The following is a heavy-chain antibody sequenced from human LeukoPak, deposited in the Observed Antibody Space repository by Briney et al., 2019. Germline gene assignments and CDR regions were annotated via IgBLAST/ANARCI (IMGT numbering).Heavy chain of an antibody. Sequence: SETLSLTCTVPGGSISSYYWSWIRQPPGKGLEWIGYIFYSGSTNYNPSLKSRVTISVDTSKNQFSLKLTSVTAADTAVYYCARLSTVVTGYSFDIWGQGTMVTVSS. J-gene: IGHJ3*02. D-gene: IGHD4-23*01. CDR1: GGSISSYY. V-gene: IGHV4-59*08. CDR2: IFYSGST. CDR3: ARLSTVVTGYSFDI.